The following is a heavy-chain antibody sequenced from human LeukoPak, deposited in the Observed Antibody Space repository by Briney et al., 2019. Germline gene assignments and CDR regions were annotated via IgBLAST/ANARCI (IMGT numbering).Heavy chain of an antibody. CDR3: AKVLPYCTNGVCYGDYMDV. V-gene: IGHV3-30*02. CDR2: IRYDGSNK. J-gene: IGHJ6*03. CDR1: GFTFSSYG. Sequence: SGGSLRLSCAASGFTFSSYGMHWVRQAPGKGLEWVAFIRYDGSNKYYADSVKGRFTISRDNSKNTLYLQMNSLRAEDTAVYYCAKVLPYCTNGVCYGDYMDVWGKGTTVTVSS. D-gene: IGHD2-8*01.